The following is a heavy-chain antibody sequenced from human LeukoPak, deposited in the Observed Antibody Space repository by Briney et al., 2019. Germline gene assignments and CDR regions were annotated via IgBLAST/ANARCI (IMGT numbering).Heavy chain of an antibody. Sequence: GGSLRLSCAASGFTFSSYSMNWVRQAPGKGLEWVSSISSSSSYIYYADSVKGRFTISRDNSKNTLYLQMNSLRAEDTAVYYCARGVNYYDSSGYAFDYWGQGTLVTVSS. D-gene: IGHD3-22*01. J-gene: IGHJ4*02. CDR3: ARGVNYYDSSGYAFDY. CDR1: GFTFSSYS. V-gene: IGHV3-21*01. CDR2: ISSSSSYI.